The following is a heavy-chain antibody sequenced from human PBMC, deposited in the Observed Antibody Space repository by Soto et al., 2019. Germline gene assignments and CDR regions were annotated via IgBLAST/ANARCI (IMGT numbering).Heavy chain of an antibody. CDR3: ATDDYGAFAF. J-gene: IGHJ4*02. Sequence: GASVKVSCKASGYTFTSYAMHWVRQAPGQRLEWVGWINAGNGNTNYAQKFQGWVTMTRDMSIKIVYVDLSWLTADDTAVYYCATDDYGAFAFWGQGTLVTVSS. D-gene: IGHD4-17*01. CDR2: INAGNGNT. V-gene: IGHV1-3*01. CDR1: GYTFTSYA.